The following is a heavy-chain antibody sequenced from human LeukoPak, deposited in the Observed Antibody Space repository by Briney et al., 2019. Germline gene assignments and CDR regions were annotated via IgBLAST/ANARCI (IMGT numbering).Heavy chain of an antibody. D-gene: IGHD6-13*01. Sequence: ASVKVSCKASGYTFTSYDINWVRQATGQGLEWMGWMNPNSGNTGYAQKFQGRVTMTRNTSISTAYMELSSLRSEDTAVYYCARGTRSIAAAATRVYYFDYRGQGTLVTVSS. CDR1: GYTFTSYD. CDR2: MNPNSGNT. CDR3: ARGTRSIAAAATRVYYFDY. J-gene: IGHJ4*02. V-gene: IGHV1-8*01.